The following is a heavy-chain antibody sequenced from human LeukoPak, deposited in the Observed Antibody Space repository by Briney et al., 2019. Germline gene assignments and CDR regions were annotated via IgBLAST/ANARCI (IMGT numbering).Heavy chain of an antibody. V-gene: IGHV4-4*09. J-gene: IGHJ4*02. CDR3: ARIPLGYSGAYYFDY. Sequence: SETLSLTCTVSRGSISGSIRSYYWSWLRQPPGKGLEWIGYISSSGGVNDNPSLRSRVTISVDTSKNQFFLNLSSVSAADTAVYYCARIPLGYSGAYYFDYWGQGTLVTVSP. D-gene: IGHD5-12*01. CDR1: RGSISGSIRSYY. CDR2: ISSSGGV.